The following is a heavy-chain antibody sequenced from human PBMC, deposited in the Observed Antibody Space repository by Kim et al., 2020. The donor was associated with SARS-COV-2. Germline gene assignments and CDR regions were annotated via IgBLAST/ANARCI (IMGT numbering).Heavy chain of an antibody. CDR2: INHSGST. J-gene: IGHJ4*02. Sequence: SETLSLTCAVYGGSFSGYYWSWIRQPPGKGLEWIGEINHSGSTNYNPSLKSRVTISVDTSKNQFSLKLSSVTAADTAVYYCARGDGYYGFVWSQGTLVTVSS. D-gene: IGHD3-10*01. CDR1: GGSFSGYY. V-gene: IGHV4-34*01. CDR3: ARGDGYYGFV.